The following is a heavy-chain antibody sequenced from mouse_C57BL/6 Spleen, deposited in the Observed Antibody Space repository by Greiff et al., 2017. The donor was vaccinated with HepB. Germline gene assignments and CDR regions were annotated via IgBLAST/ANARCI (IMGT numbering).Heavy chain of an antibody. V-gene: IGHV5-4*01. CDR3: ARDVGLLYSKANYFDY. D-gene: IGHD2-12*01. CDR1: GFTFSSYA. CDR2: ISDGGSYT. J-gene: IGHJ2*01. Sequence: EVKLMESGGGLVKPGGSLKLSCAASGFTFSSYAMSWVRQTPEKRLEWVATISDGGSYTYYPDNVKGRFTISRDNAKNNLYLQMSHLKSEDTAMYYCARDVGLLYSKANYFDYWGQGTTLTVSS.